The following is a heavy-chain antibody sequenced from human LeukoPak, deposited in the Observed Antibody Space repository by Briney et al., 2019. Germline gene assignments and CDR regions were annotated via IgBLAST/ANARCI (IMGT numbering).Heavy chain of an antibody. CDR1: GFTFGTYA. V-gene: IGHV3-23*01. D-gene: IGHD1-26*01. CDR3: AKDMSGTLGYYGMDV. Sequence: PGGSLRLSCAASGFTFGTYAMTWVRQAPGKGLEWVSAVSGSGGSIYYADSVKGRFTISRDNSKNTLHLQMNSLRAEDTAVYYCAKDMSGTLGYYGMDVWGQGTTVTVSS. J-gene: IGHJ6*02. CDR2: VSGSGGSI.